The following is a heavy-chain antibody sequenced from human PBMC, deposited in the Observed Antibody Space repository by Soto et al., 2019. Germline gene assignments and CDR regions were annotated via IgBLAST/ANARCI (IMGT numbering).Heavy chain of an antibody. Sequence: GASVKVSCKASGYTFTSYDISWVRQAPGQGLEWMGWISVYNGNTNYALKVQGRVNMTTDTSTSTAYMELRSLRSDDTAVYYCARGYYNYGKPPDYWGQGTLVTVSS. J-gene: IGHJ4*02. CDR2: ISVYNGNT. V-gene: IGHV1-18*01. D-gene: IGHD3-22*01. CDR1: GYTFTSYD. CDR3: ARGYYNYGKPPDY.